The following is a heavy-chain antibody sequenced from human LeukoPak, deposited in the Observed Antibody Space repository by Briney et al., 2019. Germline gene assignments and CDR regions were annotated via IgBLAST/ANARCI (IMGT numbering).Heavy chain of an antibody. J-gene: IGHJ4*02. V-gene: IGHV4-34*01. CDR3: ARDGGAARRDRRFDY. CDR1: GGSFSGYY. CDR2: INHSGST. Sequence: SETLSLTCAVYGGSFSGYYWSWIRQPPGMGLEWIGEINHSGSTNYNPSLKSRVTISVDTSKNQFSLKLSSVTAADTAVYYCARDGGAARRDRRFDYWGQGTLVTVSS. D-gene: IGHD6-6*01.